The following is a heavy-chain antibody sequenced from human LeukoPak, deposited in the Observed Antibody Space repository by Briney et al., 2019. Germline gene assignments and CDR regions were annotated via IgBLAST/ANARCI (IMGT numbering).Heavy chain of an antibody. Sequence: PGGSLRLSCAASGNYWMHWVRQAPGKGLVWVSHINSDGSWTSYADSVKGRFTISKDNAKNTVYLQMNSLRVEDTALYYCARGPRAGTSGPPVYWGQGTLVTVSS. D-gene: IGHD1/OR15-1a*01. J-gene: IGHJ4*02. CDR3: ARGPRAGTSGPPVY. CDR2: INSDGSWT. CDR1: GNYW. V-gene: IGHV3-74*01.